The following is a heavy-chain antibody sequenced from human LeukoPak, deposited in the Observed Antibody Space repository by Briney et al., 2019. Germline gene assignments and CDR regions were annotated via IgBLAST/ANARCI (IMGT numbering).Heavy chain of an antibody. J-gene: IGHJ3*02. CDR3: ARFQIPTGAFDI. CDR1: GGSISSGSYY. V-gene: IGHV4-61*02. D-gene: IGHD3-9*01. CDR2: IYTSGST. Sequence: PSETLSLTCTVSGGSISSGSYYWSWIRQPAGKGVEWIGRIYTSGSTNYNPSLKSRLTISVDTSKNQFSLKLSSVTAADTAVYYCARFQIPTGAFDIWGQGTMVTVSS.